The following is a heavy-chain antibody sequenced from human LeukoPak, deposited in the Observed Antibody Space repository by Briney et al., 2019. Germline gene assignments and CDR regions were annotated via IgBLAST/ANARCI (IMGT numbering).Heavy chain of an antibody. Sequence: PSETLSLTCTVSGGSISSSSYHWGWIRQPPGKGLEWIGSIYYSGSTYYNPSLKSRVTISVDTSKNQFSLKLSSVTAADTAIYYCSRESGAFCPFGYWGQGTLVIVPP. CDR2: IYYSGST. J-gene: IGHJ4*02. CDR1: GGSISSSSYH. V-gene: IGHV4-39*02. D-gene: IGHD1-26*01. CDR3: SRESGAFCPFGY.